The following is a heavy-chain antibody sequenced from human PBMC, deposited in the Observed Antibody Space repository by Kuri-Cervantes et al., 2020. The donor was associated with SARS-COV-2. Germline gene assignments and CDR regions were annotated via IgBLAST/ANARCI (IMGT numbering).Heavy chain of an antibody. CDR3: AKDSYSGSYYHAFDI. CDR1: GFTFSSYS. J-gene: IGHJ3*02. Sequence: GGPLRLSCAASGFTFSSYSMNWVRQAPGKGLEWVSYISSSSSTIYYADSVKGRFTISRDNAKNSLYLQMNSLRAEDTAVYYCAKDSYSGSYYHAFDIWGQGTMVTVSS. D-gene: IGHD1-26*01. CDR2: ISSSSSTI. V-gene: IGHV3-48*01.